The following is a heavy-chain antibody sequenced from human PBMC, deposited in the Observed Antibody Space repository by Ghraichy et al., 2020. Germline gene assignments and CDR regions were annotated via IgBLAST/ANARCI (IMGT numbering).Heavy chain of an antibody. CDR3: AKGPIVVVPSDAFDI. Sequence: GESLNISCAASGFTFSSYAMSWVRQAPGKGLEWVSAISGSGGSTYYADSVKGRFTISRDNFKNTLYLQMNSLRAEDTAVYYCAKGPIVVVPSDAFDIWGQGTMVTVSS. D-gene: IGHD3-22*01. V-gene: IGHV3-23*01. J-gene: IGHJ3*02. CDR1: GFTFSSYA. CDR2: ISGSGGST.